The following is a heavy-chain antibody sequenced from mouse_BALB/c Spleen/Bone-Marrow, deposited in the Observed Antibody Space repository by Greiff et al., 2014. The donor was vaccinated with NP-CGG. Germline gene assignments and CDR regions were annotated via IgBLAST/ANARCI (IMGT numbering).Heavy chain of an antibody. J-gene: IGHJ4*01. D-gene: IGHD2-4*01. CDR3: ARRYYDYDFYAMDY. V-gene: IGHV3-2*02. CDR2: ISYSGST. CDR1: GYSITSDYA. Sequence: EVKLVESGPGLVKPSQSLSLTCTVTGYSITSDYAWNWIRQFPGNKLEWMGYISYSGSTSYNPSLKSRISITRDTSKNQFFLQLNSVTTEDTATYYCARRYYDYDFYAMDYWGQGTSVTVSS.